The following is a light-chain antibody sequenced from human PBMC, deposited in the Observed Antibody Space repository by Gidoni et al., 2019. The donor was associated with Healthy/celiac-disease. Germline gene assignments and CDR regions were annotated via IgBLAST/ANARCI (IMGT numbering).Light chain of an antibody. CDR1: TLGDKY. CDR3: QAWDSSTAHEV. Sequence: SYELTQPPSVSVSPGQTASITCSGDTLGDKYACWYQQKPGQSPVLVIYQDSERPSGIPERFSGSNSGNTATLTISGTQPMDEADYYCQAWDSSTAHEVFGAGTKLTVL. V-gene: IGLV3-1*01. CDR2: QDS. J-gene: IGLJ2*01.